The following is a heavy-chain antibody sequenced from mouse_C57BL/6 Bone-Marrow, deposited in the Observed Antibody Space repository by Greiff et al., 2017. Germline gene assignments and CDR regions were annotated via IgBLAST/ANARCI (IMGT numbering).Heavy chain of an antibody. CDR3: SISRTEAWVAY. CDR1: GYSFTGYY. CDR2: INPSTGGT. V-gene: IGHV1-42*01. J-gene: IGHJ3*01. Sequence: EVQLQQSGPELVKPGASVKISCKASGYSFTGYYMNWVKQSPEQSLEWIGEINPSTGGTTYNQKFKAKATLTVDKSSSTAYMQLKSLTSEDSAVYYCSISRTEAWVAYWDRGTRVTVTA.